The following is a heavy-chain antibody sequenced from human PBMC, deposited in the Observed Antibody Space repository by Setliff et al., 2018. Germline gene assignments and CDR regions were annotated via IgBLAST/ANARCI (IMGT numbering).Heavy chain of an antibody. CDR2: LIPMFGTP. CDR1: GDSFSNYA. Sequence: ASVTVSCKASGDSFSNYAISWVRQAPGQGLEWMGGLIPMFGTPGYAQKFQDRVTITTDESTSTAYMELNSLTSEDTAVYYCARSPALLGIVYLDPWGQGTRVTVSS. CDR3: ARSPALLGIVYLDP. D-gene: IGHD2-15*01. J-gene: IGHJ5*02. V-gene: IGHV1-69*05.